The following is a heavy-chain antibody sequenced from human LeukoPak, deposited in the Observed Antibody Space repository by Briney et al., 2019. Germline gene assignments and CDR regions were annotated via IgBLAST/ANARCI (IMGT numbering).Heavy chain of an antibody. J-gene: IGHJ4*02. CDR3: AALSVNHGDYDPFDY. CDR2: IVVGSGNT. Sequence: RGASVKVSCKASGFTFTSSAVQWVRQARGQRLEWIGWIVVGSGNTNYAQKFQERVTITRDMSTSTAYMELSSLRSEDTAVYYCAALSVNHGDYDPFDYWGQGTLVTVCS. D-gene: IGHD4-17*01. CDR1: GFTFTSSA. V-gene: IGHV1-58*01.